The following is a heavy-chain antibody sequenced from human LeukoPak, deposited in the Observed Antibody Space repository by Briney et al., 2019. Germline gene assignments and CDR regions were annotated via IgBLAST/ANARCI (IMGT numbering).Heavy chain of an antibody. D-gene: IGHD6-19*01. Sequence: PGGSLRPSFAASGFTFSSYAMRWVRQAPGKRLEWVSAMSGSGSSTYYADTVKQRFTSTRDNSKNTLYMQMNSLRAEETAVDYCAKDSSGRGLYASPVDYWGQGTLVTVSS. CDR2: MSGSGSST. J-gene: IGHJ4*02. CDR3: AKDSSGRGLYASPVDY. V-gene: IGHV3-23*01. CDR1: GFTFSSYA.